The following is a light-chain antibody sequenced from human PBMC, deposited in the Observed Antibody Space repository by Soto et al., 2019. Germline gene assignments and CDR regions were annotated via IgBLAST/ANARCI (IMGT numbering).Light chain of an antibody. Sequence: EIVMTQSPATLSVSPGERTTLSCRASQSVSSNLAWYQQKPGQAPRLPIYGASTRATGIPARFSGSGSGTEFTLTISSLQSEDFALYYCHQYNNWPPYTFGQGTKLDIK. CDR1: QSVSSN. CDR3: HQYNNWPPYT. J-gene: IGKJ2*01. CDR2: GAS. V-gene: IGKV3-15*01.